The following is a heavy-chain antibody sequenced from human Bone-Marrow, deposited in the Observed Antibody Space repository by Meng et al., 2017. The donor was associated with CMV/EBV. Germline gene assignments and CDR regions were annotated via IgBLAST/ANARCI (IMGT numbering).Heavy chain of an antibody. CDR1: GFTFSSYE. V-gene: IGHV3-48*03. CDR2: ISSSGTTI. Sequence: GESLKISCVASGFTFSSYEMNWVRQAPGKGLEWVSYISSSGTTIYYADSVKGRFTISRDNAKNSLYLQMNSLKAEDTAVYYCARGSYSGSYSSLFPPSYYFDYWGQGTLVTVSS. D-gene: IGHD1-26*01. CDR3: ARGSYSGSYSSLFPPSYYFDY. J-gene: IGHJ4*02.